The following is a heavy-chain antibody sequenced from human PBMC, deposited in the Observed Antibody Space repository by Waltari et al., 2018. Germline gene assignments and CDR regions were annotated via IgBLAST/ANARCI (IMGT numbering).Heavy chain of an antibody. CDR3: ARDTFPINNDSSYYMDV. V-gene: IGHV1-46*01. CDR1: GYTFTSYY. Sequence: QVQLVQSGAEVKKPGASVKVSCKASGYTFTSYYMHWVRQAPGQGLEWMGIINPSGGSTSYAQKFQGRVTMTRDTSTSTVYMELSSLRSEDTAVYYCARDTFPINNDSSYYMDVWGKGTTVTVSS. J-gene: IGHJ6*03. CDR2: INPSGGST. D-gene: IGHD6-19*01.